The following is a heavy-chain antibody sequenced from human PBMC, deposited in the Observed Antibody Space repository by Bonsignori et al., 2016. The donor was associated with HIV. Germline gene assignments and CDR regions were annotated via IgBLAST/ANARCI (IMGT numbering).Heavy chain of an antibody. CDR2: ISGGGGST. J-gene: IGHJ1*01. D-gene: IGHD3-3*01. Sequence: GESLKISCAASGFTFSNYAMSWVRQAPGKGLEWVSDISGGGGSTNYADSVKGRFTISRDNSKNMLYLQMNSLRVEDSAVYYCANPRDDFGVVMQHWGQGTLVTVSS. CDR1: GFTFSNYA. V-gene: IGHV3-23*01. CDR3: ANPRDDFGVVMQH.